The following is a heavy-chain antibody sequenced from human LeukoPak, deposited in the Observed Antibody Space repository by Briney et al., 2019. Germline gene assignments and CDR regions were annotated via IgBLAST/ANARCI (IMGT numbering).Heavy chain of an antibody. D-gene: IGHD3-3*01. J-gene: IGHJ5*02. V-gene: IGHV4-39*01. CDR1: GGSISSSYYY. Sequence: SETLSLTCTVSGGSISSSYYYWGWIRQPPGKGLEWIGSIYYSGSTYYNPSLESRVTISVDTSKNQLSLKLTSATAADTSVYYCARHSGLRSPFDPWGQETLVTVSS. CDR2: IYYSGST. CDR3: ARHSGLRSPFDP.